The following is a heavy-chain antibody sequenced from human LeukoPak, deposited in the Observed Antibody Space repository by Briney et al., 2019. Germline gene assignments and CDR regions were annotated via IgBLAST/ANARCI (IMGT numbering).Heavy chain of an antibody. D-gene: IGHD4-11*01. J-gene: IGHJ4*02. CDR2: INPSGGTT. V-gene: IGHV1-46*01. CDR3: ARGLESFDC. CDR1: GYTFTNYY. Sequence: ASVKVSCKTSGYTFTNYYIHWVRQAPGQGLEWMGIINPSGGTTNYAQKFQGRVTMTRDTSTSTVYMELSSLRSEDTPVYYCARGLESFDCWGQGTLVTVSS.